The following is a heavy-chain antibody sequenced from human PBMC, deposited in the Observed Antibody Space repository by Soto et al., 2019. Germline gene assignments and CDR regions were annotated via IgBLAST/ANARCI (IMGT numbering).Heavy chain of an antibody. D-gene: IGHD4-4*01. J-gene: IGHJ5*02. CDR1: GGSISSYY. V-gene: IGHV4-4*07. CDR2: IYTSGST. CDR3: ARDPGYYSNDEDWFDP. Sequence: PSETLSLTCTVSGGSISSYYWSWIRQPAGKGLEWIGRIYTSGSTNYNPSLKSRVTMSVDTSKNQFSLKLSSVTAADTAVYYCARDPGYYSNDEDWFDPWGQGTLVTVSS.